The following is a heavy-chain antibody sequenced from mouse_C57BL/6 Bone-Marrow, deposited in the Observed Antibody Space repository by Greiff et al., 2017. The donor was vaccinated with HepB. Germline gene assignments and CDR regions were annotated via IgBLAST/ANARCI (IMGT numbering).Heavy chain of an antibody. CDR2: IDPEDGDT. CDR1: GFNIKDYY. CDR3: TTLITTVVAIHYWYFDV. V-gene: IGHV14-1*01. D-gene: IGHD1-1*01. J-gene: IGHJ1*03. Sequence: EVKLQESGAELVRPGASVKLSCTASGFNIKDYYMHWVKQRPEQGLEWIGRIDPEDGDTEYAPKFQGKATMTADTSSNTAYLQLSSLTSEDTAVYYCTTLITTVVAIHYWYFDVWGTGTTVTVSS.